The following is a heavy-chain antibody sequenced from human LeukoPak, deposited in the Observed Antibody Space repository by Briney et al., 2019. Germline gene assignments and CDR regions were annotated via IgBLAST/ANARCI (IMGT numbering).Heavy chain of an antibody. V-gene: IGHV3-15*01. J-gene: IGHJ6*03. CDR2: IKSKTDGGTT. CDR1: GFTFSNAW. Sequence: GGSLRLSCAASGFTFSNAWMSWVRQAAGKGLEWVGRIKSKTDGGTTDYAAPVKGRFTISRDDSKNTLYLQMNSLKTEDTAVYYCTTDPGYGDYGRVYYYYMDVWGKGTTVTVSS. D-gene: IGHD4-17*01. CDR3: TTDPGYGDYGRVYYYYMDV.